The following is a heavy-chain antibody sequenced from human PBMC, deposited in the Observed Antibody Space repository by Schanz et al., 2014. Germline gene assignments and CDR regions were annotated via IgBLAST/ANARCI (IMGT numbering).Heavy chain of an antibody. J-gene: IGHJ6*03. Sequence: VQLVESGGGVVQPGRSLRLSCAASGFTFSNYAMHWVRQAPGKGLEWVSSISSSSSYISYADSVKGRFTISRDNAKNSLYLQMNSLRAEDTAVYYCARPSDSSWYMDVWGNGTTVTVSS. D-gene: IGHD2-21*02. CDR1: GFTFSNYA. CDR2: ISSSSSYI. V-gene: IGHV3-21*01. CDR3: ARPSDSSWYMDV.